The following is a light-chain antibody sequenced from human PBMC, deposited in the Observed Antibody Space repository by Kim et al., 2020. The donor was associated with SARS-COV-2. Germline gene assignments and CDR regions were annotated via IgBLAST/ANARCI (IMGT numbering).Light chain of an antibody. CDR1: QDIRNH. Sequence: DIQMTQSPSAMSASVGDRVTITCRASQDIRNHLAWFQQIPGKAPKRLIYAASSLQGGVPARFGGSGSGTQFTLTISSLKPEDVATYYCQQFRIYPPTFGGGTKVDIK. CDR3: QQFRIYPPT. V-gene: IGKV1-16*01. J-gene: IGKJ4*01. CDR2: AAS.